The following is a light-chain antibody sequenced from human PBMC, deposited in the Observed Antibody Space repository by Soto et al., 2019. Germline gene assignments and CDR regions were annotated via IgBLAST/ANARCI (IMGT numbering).Light chain of an antibody. J-gene: IGLJ2*01. CDR3: SSYTSSSTYVV. CDR1: SSDVGGYNY. V-gene: IGLV2-14*01. Sequence: QSALTQPASVSGSPGQSITISCTGTSSDVGGYNYVSWYQQHPGKAPKLMIYDVSNRPSGVSNRFSGSKSGNTASLTISGLQAEDDDDYYCSSYTSSSTYVVFGGGTKRTVL. CDR2: DVS.